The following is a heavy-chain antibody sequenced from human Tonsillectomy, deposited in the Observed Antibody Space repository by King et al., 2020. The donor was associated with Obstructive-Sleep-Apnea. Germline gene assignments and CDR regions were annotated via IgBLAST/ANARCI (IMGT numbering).Heavy chain of an antibody. CDR3: AKDASAFIVGAPGYFDY. CDR1: GFSFNSFG. V-gene: IGHV3-30*18. Sequence: VQLVESGGGVVQPGRSLRLSCAASGFSFNSFGMHWVRQAPGKGLEWVSIVSYDGSNKYYADSVQGRFTISRDNSKNTLYLQMNSLRAEDTAVYYCAKDASAFIVGAPGYFDYWGQGTLVTVSS. J-gene: IGHJ4*02. D-gene: IGHD1-26*01. CDR2: VSYDGSNK.